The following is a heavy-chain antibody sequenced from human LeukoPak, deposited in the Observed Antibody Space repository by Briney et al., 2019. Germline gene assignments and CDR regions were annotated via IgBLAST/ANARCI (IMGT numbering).Heavy chain of an antibody. V-gene: IGHV3-64D*06. Sequence: GRSLRLSCSASGFTFSTYPMHWVRQAPGKGLEYVSAITSDGRNTYYANSVKGRFTISRDNSKNTLYLQMNSLRAEDTAVYYCVRRADTYGYDCWGQGTLVTVSS. J-gene: IGHJ4*02. CDR2: ITSDGRNT. D-gene: IGHD5-18*01. CDR1: GFTFSTYP. CDR3: VRRADTYGYDC.